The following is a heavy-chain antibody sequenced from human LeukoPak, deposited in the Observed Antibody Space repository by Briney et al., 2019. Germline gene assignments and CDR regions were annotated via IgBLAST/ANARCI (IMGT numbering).Heavy chain of an antibody. CDR1: GFTFSNYW. D-gene: IGHD6-19*01. V-gene: IGHV3-7*04. J-gene: IGHJ4*02. CDR3: ARTIREQWLTIDY. Sequence: GGSLRLSCAASGFTFSNYWMNWVRQAPGKGLEWVANIKQDGSAKYYVDSVKGRFTISRDNAKNSLYLQMNSLGAEDTAVYYCARTIREQWLTIDYWGQGTLVTFSP. CDR2: IKQDGSAK.